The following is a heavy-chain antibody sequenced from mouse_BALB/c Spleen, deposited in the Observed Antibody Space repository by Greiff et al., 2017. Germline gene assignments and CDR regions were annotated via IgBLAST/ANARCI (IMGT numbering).Heavy chain of an antibody. V-gene: IGHV1-80*01. CDR1: GYAFSSYW. CDR2: IYPGDGDT. Sequence: VMLVESGAELVRPGSSVKISCKASGYAFSSYWMNWVKQRPGQGLEWIGQIYPGDGDTNYNGKFKGKATLTADKSSSTAYTQLSSLTSEDSAVYFCARREGNSAWFAYWGQGTLVTVSA. D-gene: IGHD2-1*01. J-gene: IGHJ3*01. CDR3: ARREGNSAWFAY.